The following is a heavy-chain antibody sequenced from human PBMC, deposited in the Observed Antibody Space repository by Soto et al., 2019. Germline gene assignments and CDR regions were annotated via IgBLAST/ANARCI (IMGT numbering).Heavy chain of an antibody. V-gene: IGHV1-8*01. CDR1: GYTFTSYD. J-gene: IGHJ4*02. CDR2: MNPNSGNT. Sequence: ASVKVSSKTAGYTFTSYDINWVRQATGQGLEWMGWMNPNSGNTGYAQKFQGRVTMTRNTSISTAYMELSSLRSEDTAVYYCARTLYGDNVDYWGQGTLVSVSS. CDR3: ARTLYGDNVDY. D-gene: IGHD4-17*01.